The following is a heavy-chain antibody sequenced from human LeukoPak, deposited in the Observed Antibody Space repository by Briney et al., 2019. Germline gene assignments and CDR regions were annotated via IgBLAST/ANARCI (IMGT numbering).Heavy chain of an antibody. Sequence: GESLKISCKGSGYTFASYWIGWVRQMPGKGLEWMGIIYPGDSDTSHSPSFQGQVTISADKSISTAYLQWSSLKASDTAMYYCARSTAYYWNDGGTWFDPWGQGTLVTVSS. V-gene: IGHV5-51*01. D-gene: IGHD1-1*01. J-gene: IGHJ5*02. CDR2: IYPGDSDT. CDR1: GYTFASYW. CDR3: ARSTAYYWNDGGTWFDP.